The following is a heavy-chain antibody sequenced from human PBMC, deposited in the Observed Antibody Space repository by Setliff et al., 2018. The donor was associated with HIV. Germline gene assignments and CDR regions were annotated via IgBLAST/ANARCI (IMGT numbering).Heavy chain of an antibody. CDR1: GASISGVNYY. D-gene: IGHD1-26*01. CDR2: IKDTGAT. CDR3: ARRVIGGAISDVFDI. J-gene: IGHJ3*02. V-gene: IGHV4-61*09. Sequence: SETLSLTCSVSGASISGVNYYWTWIRQPAGKGLEWLGHIKDTGATNYSPSLKSRVTMSIDTSNKQFSLKLSSVTAADTAVYYCARRVIGGAISDVFDIWGQGTLVTVSS.